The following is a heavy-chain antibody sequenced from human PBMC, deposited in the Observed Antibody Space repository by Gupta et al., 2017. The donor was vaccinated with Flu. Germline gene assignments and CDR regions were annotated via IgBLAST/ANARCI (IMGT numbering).Heavy chain of an antibody. J-gene: IGHJ6*02. V-gene: IGHV4-39*01. Sequence: QLQLQESGPGLVKPSETLSLTCTVSGGSISSSSYYWGWIRQPPGKGLEWIGSIYYSGSTYYNPSLKSRVTISVDTSKNQFSLKLSSVTAADTAVYYCARQQRDYGDYDYYGMDVWGQGTTVTVSS. D-gene: IGHD4-17*01. CDR3: ARQQRDYGDYDYYGMDV. CDR2: IYYSGST. CDR1: GGSISSSSYY.